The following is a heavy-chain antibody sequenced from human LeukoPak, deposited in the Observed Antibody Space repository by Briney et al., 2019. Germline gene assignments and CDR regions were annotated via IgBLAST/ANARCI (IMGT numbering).Heavy chain of an antibody. V-gene: IGHV3-30-3*02. CDR3: AKTPMPFPPANFDY. D-gene: IGHD2-2*01. CDR1: GFTFSSYA. CDR2: ISSDGNNE. J-gene: IGHJ4*02. Sequence: GGSLRLSCAASGFTFSSYAMHWVRQAPGKGLEWVAFISSDGNNEYYADSVKGRFTISRDNSKNTLYLQMNSLRAEDTAVYYCAKTPMPFPPANFDYWGQGTLVTVSS.